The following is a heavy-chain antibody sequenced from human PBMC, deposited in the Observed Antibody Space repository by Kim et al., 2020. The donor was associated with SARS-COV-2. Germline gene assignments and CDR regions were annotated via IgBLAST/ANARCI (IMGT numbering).Heavy chain of an antibody. D-gene: IGHD3-10*01. CDR3: ARVRGETRGDV. V-gene: IGHV3-7*01. J-gene: IGHJ6*02. Sequence: KYYVDSVTGRFTISRDNAKNSLYLQMNSLRAEDTAVYYCARVRGETRGDVWGQGTTVTVSS. CDR2: K.